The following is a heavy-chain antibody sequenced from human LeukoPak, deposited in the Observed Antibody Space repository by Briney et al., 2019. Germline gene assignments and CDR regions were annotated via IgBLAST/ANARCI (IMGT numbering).Heavy chain of an antibody. CDR2: IYYSGSA. Sequence: PSETLSLTCTVSGGSISSSSYYWGWLRQPPGKGLEWVGSIYYSGSAYYNPSLKSRVTISVDTSENQFSLKLNSVTAADTAVYYCARGPRWLQDYFNFWGQGTLVTVSS. J-gene: IGHJ4*02. CDR3: ARGPRWLQDYFNF. D-gene: IGHD5-24*01. V-gene: IGHV4-39*07. CDR1: GGSISSSSYY.